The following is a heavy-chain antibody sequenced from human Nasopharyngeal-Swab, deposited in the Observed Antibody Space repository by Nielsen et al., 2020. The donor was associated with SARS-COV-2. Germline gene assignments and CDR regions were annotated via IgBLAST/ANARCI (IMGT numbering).Heavy chain of an antibody. D-gene: IGHD2-21*02. CDR1: GYTFTSYY. CDR3: ARVSRLVPAPMFYFDY. Sequence: ASVKVSCKASGYTFTSYYMHWVRQAPGQGLEWMGMISPSGGRTSYAQKFQGRVSMTWDTSTSTVYMELRSLRPEDTAVYYCARVSRLVPAPMFYFDYWGQGTLVTVSS. V-gene: IGHV1-46*01. J-gene: IGHJ4*02. CDR2: ISPSGGRT.